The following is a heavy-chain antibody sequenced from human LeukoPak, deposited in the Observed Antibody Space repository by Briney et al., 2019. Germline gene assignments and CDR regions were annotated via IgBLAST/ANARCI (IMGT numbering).Heavy chain of an antibody. CDR1: GYTFTGYY. D-gene: IGHD3-16*01. J-gene: IGHJ6*03. CDR3: ARGYGAGYYYYYMDV. Sequence: ASVKVSCKASGYTFTGYYMHWVRQAPGQGLEWMGWINPNSGGTNYAQKFQGRVTMTRDTSISTAYMELSRLRSDDTAVYYCARGYGAGYYYYYMDVWGKGTTVTVSS. V-gene: IGHV1-2*02. CDR2: INPNSGGT.